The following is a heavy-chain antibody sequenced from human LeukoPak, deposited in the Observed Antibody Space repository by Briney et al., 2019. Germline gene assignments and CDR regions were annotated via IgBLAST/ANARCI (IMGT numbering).Heavy chain of an antibody. Sequence: PSETLSLTCIVSSGSVSSSSYYWGWIRQPPGKGLEWIGSIYYSGNTYYNPSLKSRVTISVDTSKNQFSLKLSSVTAADTAVYYCARGDSSGWYYFDYWGQGTLVTVSS. CDR2: IYYSGNT. CDR3: ARGDSSGWYYFDY. D-gene: IGHD6-19*01. CDR1: SGSVSSSSYY. V-gene: IGHV4-39*07. J-gene: IGHJ4*02.